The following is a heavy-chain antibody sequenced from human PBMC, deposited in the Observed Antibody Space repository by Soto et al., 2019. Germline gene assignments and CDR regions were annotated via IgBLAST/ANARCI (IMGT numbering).Heavy chain of an antibody. Sequence: PSETLSLTCTLLCASVRAPAWWNWVRQSPDKGLEWIAEVHISGHSNYNPSLRSRVSVSIDSSKNQFYLNLNSVTAADTAIYYCARVRQGCSANNCYFDPWGQGTQVTVSS. CDR3: ARVRQGCSANNCYFDP. D-gene: IGHD1-1*01. CDR1: CASVRAPAW. J-gene: IGHJ5*01. V-gene: IGHV4-4*02. CDR2: VHISGHS.